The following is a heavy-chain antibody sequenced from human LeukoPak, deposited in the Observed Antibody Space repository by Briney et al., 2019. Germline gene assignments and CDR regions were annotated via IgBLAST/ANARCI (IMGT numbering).Heavy chain of an antibody. J-gene: IGHJ4*02. CDR3: ARILGMYYFDY. D-gene: IGHD7-27*01. Sequence: PSETLSLTCTVSGGSIGSYYRSWLRQPAGKGLEWIGRLYTSGSTNYNPSLKSRVTMSVDTSKNQFSLKLSSVTAADTAVYYCARILGMYYFDYWGQGTLVTVSS. V-gene: IGHV4-4*07. CDR1: GGSIGSYY. CDR2: LYTSGST.